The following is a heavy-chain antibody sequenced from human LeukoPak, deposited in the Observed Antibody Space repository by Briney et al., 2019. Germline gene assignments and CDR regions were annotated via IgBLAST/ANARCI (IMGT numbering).Heavy chain of an antibody. J-gene: IGHJ4*02. CDR2: ISGPGGSW. V-gene: IGHV3-23*01. CDR1: GFPFSSYA. CDR3: AGRYYDFWSGFDY. D-gene: IGHD3-3*01. Sequence: PGGSLRLSCAASGFPFSSYAMSWVPQAPGKGLEGVSAISGPGGSWDYADSVKGRFTISRDNSKNTLYLQMNSLRAEDTAVYYCAGRYYDFWSGFDYWGQGTLVTVSS.